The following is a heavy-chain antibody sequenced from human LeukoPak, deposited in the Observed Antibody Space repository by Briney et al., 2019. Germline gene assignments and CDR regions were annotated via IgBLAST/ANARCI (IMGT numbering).Heavy chain of an antibody. CDR2: ISSSSSTI. J-gene: IGHJ5*02. V-gene: IGHV3-48*01. CDR1: GFTFSSYA. D-gene: IGHD6-13*01. Sequence: GGSLRLSCAASGFTFSSYAMSWVRQAPGKGLEWVSYISSSSSTIYYADSVKGRFTISRDNAKNSLYLQMNSLRAEDTAVYYCARDWAAAGTYWFDPWGQGTLVTVSS. CDR3: ARDWAAAGTYWFDP.